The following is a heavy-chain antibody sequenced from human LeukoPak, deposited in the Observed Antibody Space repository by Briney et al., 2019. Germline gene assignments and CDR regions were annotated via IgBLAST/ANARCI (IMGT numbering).Heavy chain of an antibody. CDR1: GLTFSTYA. CDR2: ISGSGGST. CDR3: AKDLEDTAMIRRPFDI. D-gene: IGHD5-18*01. V-gene: IGHV3-23*01. J-gene: IGHJ3*02. Sequence: GGSLRLSCVASGLTFSTYAMSWVRQAPGKGLEWVSGISGSGGSTPYADSVKGRFTISRDNSKNALYLQMNSLRAEDTAVYYCAKDLEDTAMIRRPFDIWGQGTMVTVSS.